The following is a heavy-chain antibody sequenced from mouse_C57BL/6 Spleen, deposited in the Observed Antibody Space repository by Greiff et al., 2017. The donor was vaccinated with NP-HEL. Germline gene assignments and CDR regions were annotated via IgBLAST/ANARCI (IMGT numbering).Heavy chain of an antibody. J-gene: IGHJ3*01. CDR2: IDPSESYT. V-gene: IGHV1-50*01. CDR3: AIGITTVPWFAY. CDR1: GYTFTSYW. Sequence: VQLQQPGAELVKPGASVKLSCKASGYTFTSYWMQWVKQRPGQGLEWIGEIDPSESYTNYNQKFKGKATLTVDTSSSTAYMQLSSLTSEDSAVYYCAIGITTVPWFAYWGQGTLVTVSA. D-gene: IGHD1-1*01.